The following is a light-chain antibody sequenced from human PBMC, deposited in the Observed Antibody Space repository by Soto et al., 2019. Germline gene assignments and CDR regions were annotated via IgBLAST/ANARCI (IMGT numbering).Light chain of an antibody. CDR1: QSISSY. Sequence: DIQMTQSPSSLSASVGDRVTITCRASQSISSYLNWYQQKPGKAPKVLIYAASSLQGGVPSRFTGRGSGTDFTLTISSLQHEDLATYYWQQSFITPPTCGQGTNVEIK. CDR3: QQSFITPPT. V-gene: IGKV1-39*01. J-gene: IGKJ1*01. CDR2: AAS.